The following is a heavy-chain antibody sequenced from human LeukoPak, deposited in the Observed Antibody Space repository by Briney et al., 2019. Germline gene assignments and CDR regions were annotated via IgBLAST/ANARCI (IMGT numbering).Heavy chain of an antibody. CDR1: GFTFSSYA. J-gene: IGHJ4*02. Sequence: GRSLRLSCAASGFTFSSYAMHWVRQAPGKGLEWVAVISYDGSNKYYADSVKGRFTISRDNSKNTLYLQMNSLRAEDTAVYYCARGMVPVPFDYWGQGTLVTVSS. CDR3: ARGMVPVPFDY. V-gene: IGHV3-30-3*01. CDR2: ISYDGSNK. D-gene: IGHD2-2*01.